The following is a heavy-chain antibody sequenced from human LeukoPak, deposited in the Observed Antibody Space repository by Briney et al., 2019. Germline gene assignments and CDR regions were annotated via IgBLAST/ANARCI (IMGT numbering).Heavy chain of an antibody. CDR1: ELTFSNAW. CDR2: IKSKTDGGTT. D-gene: IGHD4-17*01. J-gene: IGHJ4*02. Sequence: GGSLRLSCAASELTFSNAWMSWVRRAPGKGLEWVGRIKSKTDGGTTDYAAPVKGRFTISRDDSKNTLYLQMNSLKTEDTAVYYCTTDRNTVSSFDYWGQGTLVTVSS. V-gene: IGHV3-15*01. CDR3: TTDRNTVSSFDY.